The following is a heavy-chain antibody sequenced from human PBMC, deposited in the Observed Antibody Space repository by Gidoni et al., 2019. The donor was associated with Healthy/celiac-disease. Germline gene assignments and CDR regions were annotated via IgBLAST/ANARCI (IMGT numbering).Heavy chain of an antibody. J-gene: IGHJ4*02. D-gene: IGHD3-22*01. Sequence: EVQLVESVGGVVQPGGSLRLPCAASGSTFSSYCSHWIRQAPGKGLVWVSRINSNGRSTSYADSVKGRLNISRDNAKNTLYLQMSSLRAEDTAVYYCARGFTYYYDSSGFERIDYWGQGTLVTVSS. V-gene: IGHV3-74*01. CDR3: ARGFTYYYDSSGFERIDY. CDR1: GSTFSSYC. CDR2: INSNGRST.